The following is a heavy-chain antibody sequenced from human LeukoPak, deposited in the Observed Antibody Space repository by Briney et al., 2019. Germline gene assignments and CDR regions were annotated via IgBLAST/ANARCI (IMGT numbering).Heavy chain of an antibody. V-gene: IGHV4-59*01. CDR2: IYYSGST. D-gene: IGHD6-6*01. Sequence: PSETLSLTCTVSGGSISSYYWSWIRQPPGKGLEWIGYIYYSGSTNYNPSLKSRVTISVDTSKNQFSLKLSSVTAADTAVYYCARAGSQLGNWFDPWGQGTLVTVSS. CDR3: ARAGSQLGNWFDP. J-gene: IGHJ5*02. CDR1: GGSISSYY.